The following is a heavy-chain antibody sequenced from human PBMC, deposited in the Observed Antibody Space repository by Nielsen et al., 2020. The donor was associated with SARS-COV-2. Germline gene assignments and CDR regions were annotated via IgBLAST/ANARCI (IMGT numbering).Heavy chain of an antibody. CDR3: ARDLELLTNYYALDY. CDR1: GFTFDDYA. CDR2: ISWNSGSI. D-gene: IGHD3-9*01. V-gene: IGHV3-9*01. J-gene: IGHJ4*02. Sequence: GGSLRLSCAASGFTFDDYAMHWVRQAPGKGLEWVSGISWNSGSIGYADSVKGRFTISRDNAKNSLNLQMNSLRDEDTAVYYCARDLELLTNYYALDYWGQGTLVTVSS.